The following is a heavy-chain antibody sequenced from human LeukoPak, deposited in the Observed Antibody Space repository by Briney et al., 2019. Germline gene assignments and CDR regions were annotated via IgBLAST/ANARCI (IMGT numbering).Heavy chain of an antibody. CDR3: ARAMRSGYDY. D-gene: IGHD5-12*01. V-gene: IGHV3-48*02. Sequence: GGSLRRSCAASGFTFSNYGMNWVRQAPGKGLEWVSYISSSSDAIYYADSVKGRFTISRDNAKNSLYLEMNSLRDEDTAVYYCARAMRSGYDYWGQGTLVTVSS. CDR2: ISSSSDAI. CDR1: GFTFSNYG. J-gene: IGHJ4*02.